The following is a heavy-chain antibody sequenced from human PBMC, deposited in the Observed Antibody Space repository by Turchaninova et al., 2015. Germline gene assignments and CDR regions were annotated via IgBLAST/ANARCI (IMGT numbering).Heavy chain of an antibody. CDR1: GGSFSGYY. CDR2: INHSGRT. Sequence: QVQLQQWGAGLLKPSETLSLTCAVYGGSFSGYYWSWIRRPPGKGLGWIGEINHSGRTNYNPSLTSRVTISVDTSKSQFSLKLSSVTDADTAVYDWARVHRITIFDYWGQGTLVTVSS. CDR3: ARVHRITIFDY. V-gene: IGHV4-34*01. J-gene: IGHJ4*02. D-gene: IGHD3-3*01.